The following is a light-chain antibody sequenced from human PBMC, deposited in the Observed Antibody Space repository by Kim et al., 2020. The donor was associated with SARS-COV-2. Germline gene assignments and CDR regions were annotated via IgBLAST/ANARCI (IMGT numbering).Light chain of an antibody. CDR1: SSNIGRIT. Sequence: GQGVTISCSGGSSNIGRITVNWYQQLPGTAPKLLIYDDNRRPSGVPDRFSGSKSGTSASLAISGLQSEDEADYYCGGWDDILDAWVFGGGTQLTVL. CDR2: DDN. V-gene: IGLV1-44*01. J-gene: IGLJ3*02. CDR3: GGWDDILDAWV.